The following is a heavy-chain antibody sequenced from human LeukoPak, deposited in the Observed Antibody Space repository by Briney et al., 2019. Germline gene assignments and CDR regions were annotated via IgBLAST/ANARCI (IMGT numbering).Heavy chain of an antibody. J-gene: IGHJ4*02. Sequence: GGSLRLSCAASGFTSSVFWMSWVRQAPGKGLEWVANIKQDGSEKYYVDSVKGRFTISRDNDNNSMYLQINSLRAEDTAVYYCARYHGGYFAYWGQGTLVTVSS. CDR1: GFTSSVFW. D-gene: IGHD2-15*01. V-gene: IGHV3-7*01. CDR3: ARYHGGYFAY. CDR2: IKQDGSEK.